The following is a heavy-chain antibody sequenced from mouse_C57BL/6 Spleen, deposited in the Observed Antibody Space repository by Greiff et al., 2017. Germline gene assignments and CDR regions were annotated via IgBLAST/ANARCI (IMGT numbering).Heavy chain of an antibody. J-gene: IGHJ4*01. CDR1: GYTFTSYG. V-gene: IGHV1-81*01. Sequence: VKLMESGAELARPGASVKLSCKASGYTFTSYGISWVKQSTGQGLEWIGEIYPRSGNTYYNEKFKGKATLTADKSSSTAYMELRSLTSEDSAVYFCARGDSNSYAMDYWGQGTSVTVSS. CDR2: IYPRSGNT. D-gene: IGHD2-5*01. CDR3: ARGDSNSYAMDY.